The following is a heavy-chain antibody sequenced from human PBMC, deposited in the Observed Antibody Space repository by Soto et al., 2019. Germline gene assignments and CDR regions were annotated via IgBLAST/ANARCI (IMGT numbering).Heavy chain of an antibody. CDR3: AILGTYYFDNSDNYFYF. CDR2: INAGSGNT. D-gene: IGHD3-22*01. CDR1: GYTLTRYS. Sequence: ASVKVSCKASGYTLTRYSIHWVRQAPGQRLEWMGWINAGSGNTKFSQKFQGRVTITRDTSASTAYMELRGLRSEDTAVYYCAILGTYYFDNSDNYFYFWGQGTLVTVSS. J-gene: IGHJ4*02. V-gene: IGHV1-3*01.